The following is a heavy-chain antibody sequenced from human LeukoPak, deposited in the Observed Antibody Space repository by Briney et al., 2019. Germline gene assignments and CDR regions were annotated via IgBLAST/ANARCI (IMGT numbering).Heavy chain of an antibody. J-gene: IGHJ3*02. CDR3: ARDSRRYCTNGVCQDGAFDI. D-gene: IGHD2-8*01. V-gene: IGHV3-53*01. Sequence: PGGSLRLSCAASGFTVSSNYMSWVRQAPGKGLEWVSVIYSGGSMDYADSVKGRFTISRDNSKNTLYLHMNSLRAEVTAVYYCARDSRRYCTNGVCQDGAFDIWGQGTMVTVSS. CDR2: IYSGGSM. CDR1: GFTVSSNY.